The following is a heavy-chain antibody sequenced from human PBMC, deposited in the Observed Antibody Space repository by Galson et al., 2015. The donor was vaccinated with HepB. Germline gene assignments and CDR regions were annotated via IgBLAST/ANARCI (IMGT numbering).Heavy chain of an antibody. CDR3: ARSRYRNNWYPVWYFDS. Sequence: SLRLSCAASGFNFSTYGIHWVRQAPGKGLEWLAGIWYDGSKKYYADSVKDRFTLTRDNSKNTGYLQMDSLRVEDTGLYSCARSRYRNNWYPVWYFDSWGQGTLVVVSP. D-gene: IGHD1/OR15-1a*01. CDR1: GFNFSTYG. V-gene: IGHV3-33*01. J-gene: IGHJ4*02. CDR2: IWYDGSKK.